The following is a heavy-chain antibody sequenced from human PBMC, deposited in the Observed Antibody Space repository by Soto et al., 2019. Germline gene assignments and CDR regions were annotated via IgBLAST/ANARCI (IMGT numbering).Heavy chain of an antibody. CDR3: ARADTAMVPTGMDV. J-gene: IGHJ6*02. V-gene: IGHV6-1*01. Sequence: PSQTLSLTCVISGDSVSSNSAAWNWIRQSPSRGLEWLGRTYYRSKWYNDYAVSVKSRITINPDTSKNQFSLQLNSVTPEDTAVYYCARADTAMVPTGMDVWGQGTTVTVSS. CDR2: TYYRSKWYN. D-gene: IGHD5-18*01. CDR1: GDSVSSNSAA.